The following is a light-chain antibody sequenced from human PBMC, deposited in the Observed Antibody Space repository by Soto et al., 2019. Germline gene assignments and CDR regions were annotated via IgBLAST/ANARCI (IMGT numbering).Light chain of an antibody. CDR2: WAS. CDR1: QSILYSSNNKNY. J-gene: IGKJ1*01. CDR3: QQYYDAPQT. Sequence: DIVMTQSPDSLAVSLCDRATINCKSSQSILYSSNNKNYLAWYQQKPGQPPKLLIYWASTRESGVPDRFSGSGSGTDFTLTISSLQAGDVAVYFCQQYYDAPQTFGQGTKVEIK. V-gene: IGKV4-1*01.